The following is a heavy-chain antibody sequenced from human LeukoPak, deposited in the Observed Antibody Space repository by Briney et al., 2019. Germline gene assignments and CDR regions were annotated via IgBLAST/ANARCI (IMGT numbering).Heavy chain of an antibody. Sequence: SETLSLTCAVYGGSFSGYYWSWIRQPPGKGLEWIGEINHSGSTNYNPSLKSRVTISVDTSKNQFSLKLSSVTAADTAVYCCARGEGWYDYVWGSYRYSFDYWGQGTLVTVSS. D-gene: IGHD3-16*02. CDR2: INHSGST. J-gene: IGHJ4*02. CDR3: ARGEGWYDYVWGSYRYSFDY. CDR1: GGSFSGYY. V-gene: IGHV4-34*01.